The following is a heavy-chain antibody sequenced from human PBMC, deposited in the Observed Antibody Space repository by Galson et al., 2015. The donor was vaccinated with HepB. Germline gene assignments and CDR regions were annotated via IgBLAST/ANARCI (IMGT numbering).Heavy chain of an antibody. D-gene: IGHD4-17*01. J-gene: IGHJ4*02. V-gene: IGHV4-61*01. Sequence: ETLSLTCPVSGGSVISGYYYWSWIRQPPGKGLEWIGYASYSGSTNYSPSFKSRVTISVDTSKKQFSLKLSSVTAADTAVYYCTRGDYGERPDYWGQGILVTVSS. CDR3: TRGDYGERPDY. CDR1: GGSVISGYYY. CDR2: ASYSGST.